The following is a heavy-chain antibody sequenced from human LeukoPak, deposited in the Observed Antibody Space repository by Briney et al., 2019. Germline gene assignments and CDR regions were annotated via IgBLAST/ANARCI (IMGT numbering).Heavy chain of an antibody. CDR2: IKSKTDGGTA. CDR1: GFTFSNAW. D-gene: IGHD6-13*01. V-gene: IGHV3-15*01. J-gene: IGHJ5*02. CDR3: TTDWVDRIAAAGDWFDP. Sequence: PGGSLRLSCAASGFTFSNAWMSWVRQAPGKGLEWVGRIKSKTDGGTADYAAPVKGRFTISRDDSKNTLYLQMNSLKTEDTAVYYCTTDWVDRIAAAGDWFDPWGQGTLVTVSS.